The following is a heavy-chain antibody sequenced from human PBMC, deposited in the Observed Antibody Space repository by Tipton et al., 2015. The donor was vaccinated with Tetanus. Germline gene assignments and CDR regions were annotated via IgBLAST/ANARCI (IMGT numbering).Heavy chain of an antibody. CDR2: LNPTGYAT. V-gene: IGHV1-46*01. CDR1: GYTFTNYY. CDR3: ARRSLTNYGLDV. Sequence: QLVQSGAEVKRPGASVKISCKASGYTFTNYYVHWLRQAPGQGLEWMGFLNPTGYATSSDQKFRGRVTMARDTSTNTVYLQMNSLRAEDTAVYFCARRSLTNYGLDVWGQGTPVTVSS. J-gene: IGHJ6*02. D-gene: IGHD1-1*01.